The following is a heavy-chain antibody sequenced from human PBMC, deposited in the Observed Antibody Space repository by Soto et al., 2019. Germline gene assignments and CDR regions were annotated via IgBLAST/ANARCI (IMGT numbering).Heavy chain of an antibody. CDR2: IIPMFGTA. V-gene: IGHV1-69*12. J-gene: IGHJ4*02. D-gene: IGHD5-18*01. Sequence: QVQLVQSGAEVKKPESSVKVSCKAPGGTFSTYAISWVRQAPGQGLEWMGGIIPMFGTANYAQRFQDGVTIPEDESTNTVYMELSSLRSEDTAVYFCASGIQLWLRRINNGYSGWGQGTLVTVSS. CDR3: ASGIQLWLRRINNGYSG. CDR1: GGTFSTYA.